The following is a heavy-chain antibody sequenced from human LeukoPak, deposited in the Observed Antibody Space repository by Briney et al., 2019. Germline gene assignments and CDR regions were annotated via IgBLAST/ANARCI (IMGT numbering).Heavy chain of an antibody. CDR2: INSGSTYM. CDR1: GFYSSGYS. J-gene: IGHJ6*03. CDR3: ARVEETTGRNYHYYYMDV. V-gene: IGHV3-21*01. Sequence: PGGSLRLSCAASGFYSSGYSMIWVRQAPGKGLEWVASINSGSTYMYYGDSVKGRFTISRDNAKNSLHLQMDSLRVEDTAVYFCARVEETTGRNYHYYYMDVWGKGTTVTVSS. D-gene: IGHD1-1*01.